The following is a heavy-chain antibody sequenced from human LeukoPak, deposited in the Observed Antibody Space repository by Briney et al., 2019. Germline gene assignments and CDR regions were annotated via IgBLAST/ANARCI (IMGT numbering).Heavy chain of an antibody. CDR2: VYPNTGGT. D-gene: IGHD6-19*01. V-gene: IGHV1-2*02. J-gene: IGHJ4*02. Sequence: GASVKVSCKASGYSFIGYYIHWVRQAPGQGLEWMGWVYPNTGGTNYAQKFQGRVIMTRDTSISTAYIELSSLRSDDTAVYYCAREYSGWYNYWGQGTLVTVSS. CDR1: GYSFIGYY. CDR3: AREYSGWYNY.